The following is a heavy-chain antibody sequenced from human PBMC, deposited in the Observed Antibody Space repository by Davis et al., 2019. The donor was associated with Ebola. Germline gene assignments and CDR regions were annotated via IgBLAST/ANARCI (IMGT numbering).Heavy chain of an antibody. Sequence: ASVKVSCKASGYTFTSYGISWVRQAPGQGLEWMGWISASNGNTNYAQKLQGRVTISTDTSTSTAYMELRSLGSDDTAVYYCARSKQNYYDSIGYYYALNWFDPWGQGTLVTVSS. D-gene: IGHD3-22*01. J-gene: IGHJ5*02. CDR2: ISASNGNT. CDR1: GYTFTSYG. CDR3: ARSKQNYYDSIGYYYALNWFDP. V-gene: IGHV1-18*01.